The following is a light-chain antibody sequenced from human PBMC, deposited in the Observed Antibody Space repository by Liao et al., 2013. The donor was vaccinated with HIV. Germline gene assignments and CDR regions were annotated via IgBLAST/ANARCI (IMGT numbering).Light chain of an antibody. V-gene: IGLV3-1*01. CDR1: KLGDKY. CDR3: QAWDSSTVV. J-gene: IGLJ2*01. CDR2: QDS. Sequence: SYELTQPPSVSVSPGQTASITCSGDKLGDKYVCWYQQKPGQSPILVIHQDSKRPSGIPDRFSGSNSGNTATLTISGTQAMDEADYYCQAWDSSTVVFGGGTKLTVL.